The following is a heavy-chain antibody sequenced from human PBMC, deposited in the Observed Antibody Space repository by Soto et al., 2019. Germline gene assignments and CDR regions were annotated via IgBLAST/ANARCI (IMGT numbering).Heavy chain of an antibody. CDR3: TRGTRPSSAGAGDY. CDR2: IDYDGTTT. V-gene: IGHV3-74*01. D-gene: IGHD3-10*01. CDR1: GFAFDSYW. J-gene: IGHJ4*02. Sequence: EVQLVESGGGLVEPGGSLRLSCAASGFAFDSYWMHWVRQVPGEGPVWVSRIDYDGTTTTYADFVKGRFTISRDNDKNTLFLQMNSMRVEDTAVYYCTRGTRPSSAGAGDYWGQGTLVTVSS.